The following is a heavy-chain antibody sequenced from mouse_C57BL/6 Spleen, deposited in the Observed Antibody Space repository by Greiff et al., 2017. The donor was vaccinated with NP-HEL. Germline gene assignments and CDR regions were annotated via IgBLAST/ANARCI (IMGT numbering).Heavy chain of an antibody. CDR2: ISNGGGST. V-gene: IGHV5-12*01. D-gene: IGHD4-1*01. CDR3: ARRTDWEGYYAMDY. J-gene: IGHJ4*01. Sequence: EVMLVESGGGLVQPGGSLKLSCAASGFTFSDYYMYWVRQTPEKRLEWVAYISNGGGSTYYPDTVKGRFTISRDNAKNTLYLQMSRLKSEDTAMYYCARRTDWEGYYAMDYWGQGTSVTVSS. CDR1: GFTFSDYY.